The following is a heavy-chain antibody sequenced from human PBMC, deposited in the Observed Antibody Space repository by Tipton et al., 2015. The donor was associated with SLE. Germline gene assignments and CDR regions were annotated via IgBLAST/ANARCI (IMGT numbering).Heavy chain of an antibody. V-gene: IGHV3-30-3*01. J-gene: IGHJ1*01. CDR1: GFTFSSYA. Sequence: SLRLSCAASGFTFSSYAMHWVRQAPGKGPEWVAVISYDGSNKYYADSVKGRFTISRDNSKNTLYLQMNSLRAEDTAVYYCARGMTGAAEYFQHWGQGTLVTVSS. CDR3: ARGMTGAAEYFQH. D-gene: IGHD3-9*01. CDR2: ISYDGSNK.